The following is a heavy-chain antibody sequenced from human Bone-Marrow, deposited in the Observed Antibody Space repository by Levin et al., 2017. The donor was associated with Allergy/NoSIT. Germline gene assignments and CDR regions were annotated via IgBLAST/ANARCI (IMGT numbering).Heavy chain of an antibody. J-gene: IGHJ4*02. CDR2: ISGPSSTI. V-gene: IGHV3-48*03. CDR1: GFSFSSDE. CDR3: ARLGVGASFDY. Sequence: LPGGSLRLSCAASGFSFSSDEMTWFRQAPGTGLEWVSYISGPSSTIYYADSVKGRFTISRDNAKRAVYLQMNSLRVEDTAIYYCARLGVGASFDYWGQGVPVTVSS. D-gene: IGHD1-26*01.